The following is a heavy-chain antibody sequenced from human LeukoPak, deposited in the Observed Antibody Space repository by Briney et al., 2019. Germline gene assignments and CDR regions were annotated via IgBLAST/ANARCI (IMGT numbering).Heavy chain of an antibody. CDR3: ARASRAAHRFVGTTLDY. Sequence: SETLSLTCAVYGGSFSGYYWSWIRQPPGKGLEWIGEINHSGSTNYNPSLKSRVTITVDTSKNQFSLKLSSVTAADTAVYYCARASRAAHRFVGTTLDYWGQGTLVTVSS. D-gene: IGHD6-6*01. J-gene: IGHJ4*02. CDR1: GGSFSGYY. V-gene: IGHV4-34*01. CDR2: INHSGST.